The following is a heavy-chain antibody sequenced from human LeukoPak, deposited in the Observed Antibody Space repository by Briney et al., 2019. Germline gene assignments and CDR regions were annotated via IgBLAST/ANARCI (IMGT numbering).Heavy chain of an antibody. Sequence: GGSLRLSCAASGFTFNNYGLIWVRQAPGKGLEWVAAISNDGGGIMYAAFVEGRFTISRDNSKNTLFLQMNSLRAEDTALYYCAKGSTGYFADLWGQGTLVTVSS. J-gene: IGHJ5*02. D-gene: IGHD3-22*01. CDR3: AKGSTGYFADL. CDR2: ISNDGGGI. V-gene: IGHV3-23*01. CDR1: GFTFNNYG.